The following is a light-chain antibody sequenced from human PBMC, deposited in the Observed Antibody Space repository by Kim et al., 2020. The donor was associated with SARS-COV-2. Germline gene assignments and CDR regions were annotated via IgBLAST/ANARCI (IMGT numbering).Light chain of an antibody. CDR3: AAWDDNLNGVG. CDR1: FSNVGRNT. J-gene: IGLJ2*01. CDR2: GYN. V-gene: IGLV1-44*01. Sequence: GQRVTISCSGSFSNVGRNTVNWYQQLPGTAPKLLIFGYNQRPSGVPDRFSGSKSGTSASLAISGLQSKDEADYYCAAWDDNLNGVGFGGGTQLTVL.